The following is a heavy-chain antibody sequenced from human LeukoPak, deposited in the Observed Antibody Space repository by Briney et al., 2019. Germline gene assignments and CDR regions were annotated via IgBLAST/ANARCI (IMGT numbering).Heavy chain of an antibody. D-gene: IGHD5-18*01. CDR2: ISSSSSTI. Sequence: PGGSLRLSCAASGFTFSSYSMSWVRQAPGKGLEWVSYISSSSSTIYYADSVKGRFTISRDNAKNSLYLQMNSLRDEDTAVYYCARADTAMVTSFFDYWGQGTLVTVSS. CDR3: ARADTAMVTSFFDY. V-gene: IGHV3-48*02. CDR1: GFTFSSYS. J-gene: IGHJ4*02.